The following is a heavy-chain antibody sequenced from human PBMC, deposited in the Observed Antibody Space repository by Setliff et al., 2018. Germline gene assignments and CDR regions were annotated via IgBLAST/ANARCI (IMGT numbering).Heavy chain of an antibody. D-gene: IGHD6-13*01. CDR3: ARDRVLGSTRYALIASDF. V-gene: IGHV1-18*01. Sequence: ASVKVPCKASGYTCTRHGISWVRQAPGQGLEWMGWISVYNGDTNYPQRPQGRVTMTTDTSTSTAYMELRSLRSDDTAVYFFARDRVLGSTRYALIASDFRGQGSLVTVSS. CDR2: ISVYNGDT. J-gene: IGHJ4*02. CDR1: GYTCTRHG.